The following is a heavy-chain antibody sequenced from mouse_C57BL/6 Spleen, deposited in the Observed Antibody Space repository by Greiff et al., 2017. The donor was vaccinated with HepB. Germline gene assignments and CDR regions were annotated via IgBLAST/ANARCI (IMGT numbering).Heavy chain of an antibody. CDR3: ARDRGLGRDAMDY. D-gene: IGHD4-1*01. CDR2: ISDGGSYT. J-gene: IGHJ4*01. CDR1: GFTFSSYA. V-gene: IGHV5-4*01. Sequence: EVQGVESGGGLVKPGGSLKLSCAASGFTFSSYAMSWVRQTPEKRLEWVATISDGGSYTYYPDNVKGRFTISRDNAKNNLYLQMSHLKSEDTAMYYCARDRGLGRDAMDYWGQGTSVTVSS.